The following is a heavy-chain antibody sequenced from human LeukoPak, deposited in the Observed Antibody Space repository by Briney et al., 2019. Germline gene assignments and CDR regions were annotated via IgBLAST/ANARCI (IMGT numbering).Heavy chain of an antibody. V-gene: IGHV3-74*01. CDR1: GFTFSNFW. CDR3: RRGNMVLGTN. D-gene: IGHD3-10*01. CDR2: INSDGSDT. Sequence: PGGSLRLSCAASGFTFSNFWMHWVRQAPGKGLVWVSRINSDGSDTSYADSVKGRLTSSRDNAKNTRYRQMNSRRAEDRAVNYCRRGNMVLGTNWGQGTLVTVSS. J-gene: IGHJ4*02.